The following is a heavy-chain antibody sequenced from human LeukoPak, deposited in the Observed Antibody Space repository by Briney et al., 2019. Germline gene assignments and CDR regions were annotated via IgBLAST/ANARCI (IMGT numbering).Heavy chain of an antibody. D-gene: IGHD3-3*01. CDR1: GGTYSYFA. V-gene: IGHV1-69*06. J-gene: IGHJ6*03. CDR3: ARNHNYTDHYNHMDV. Sequence: GASVKVSCKASGGTYSYFAINWVRQAPGQGLEWMGGIIPLFGSSNYTHKFKGGVTFTADKSTNTVYMHLSSLRFEDTAVYYCARNHNYTDHYNHMDVWGRGTAITVSS. CDR2: IIPLFGSS.